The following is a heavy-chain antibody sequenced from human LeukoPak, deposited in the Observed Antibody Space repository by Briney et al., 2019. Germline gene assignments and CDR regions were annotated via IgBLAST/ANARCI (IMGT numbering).Heavy chain of an antibody. CDR2: IRQDGSAK. Sequence: GESLRLSCTASGFTFSNYWMSWVRQAPGKGLEWVAKIRQDGSAKYYADSVKGRFTIPRDKAKYSLCLQMNSLRAEDTAVYYCARNQYWGQGTLVTVSS. D-gene: IGHD4-11*01. CDR3: ARNQY. V-gene: IGHV3-7*01. J-gene: IGHJ4*02. CDR1: GFTFSNYW.